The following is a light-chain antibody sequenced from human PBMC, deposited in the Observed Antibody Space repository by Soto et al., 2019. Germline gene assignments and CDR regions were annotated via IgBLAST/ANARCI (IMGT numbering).Light chain of an antibody. V-gene: IGLV2-8*01. J-gene: IGLJ2*01. Sequence: HSALTQPPSASGSPGQSVTISCTGTSSDVGSYRFVSWYQQHPGKAPKLLIYEVSKRPSGVPDRFSASTSGNTASLTVSGLQADDEADYYCRSYAGNNNVIFGGGTKLTVL. CDR2: EVS. CDR3: RSYAGNNNVI. CDR1: SSDVGSYRF.